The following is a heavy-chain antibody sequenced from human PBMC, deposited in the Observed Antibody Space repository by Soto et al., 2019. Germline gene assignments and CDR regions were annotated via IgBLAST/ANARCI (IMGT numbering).Heavy chain of an antibody. CDR1: GFTFSDYY. J-gene: IGHJ6*02. CDR3: AREGPYGDYVYYYYYGMDV. V-gene: IGHV3-11*06. CDR2: ISSSSSYT. Sequence: GGSLRLSCAASGFTFSDYYMSWIRQAPGKGLEWVSYISSSSSYTNYADSVKGRFTISRDNAKNSLYLQMNSLRAEDTAVYYCAREGPYGDYVYYYYYGMDVWGQGTTVTVSS. D-gene: IGHD4-17*01.